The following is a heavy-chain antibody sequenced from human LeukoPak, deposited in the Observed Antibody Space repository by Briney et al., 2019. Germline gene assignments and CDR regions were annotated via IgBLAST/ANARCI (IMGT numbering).Heavy chain of an antibody. J-gene: IGHJ4*02. CDR3: ARGPNPYGGGY. CDR1: GFTFSSYA. D-gene: IGHD3-10*01. V-gene: IGHV3-23*01. Sequence: GGSLRLSCAASGFTFSSYAMSWVRQAPGKGLEWVSAISGSGGSTYYADSVKGRFTISRDNSKNTLYLQMNSLRAEDTAVYYCARGPNPYGGGYWGQGTLVTVSS. CDR2: ISGSGGST.